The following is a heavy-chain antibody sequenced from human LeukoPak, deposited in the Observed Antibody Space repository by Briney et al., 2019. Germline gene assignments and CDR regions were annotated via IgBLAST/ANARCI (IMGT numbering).Heavy chain of an antibody. V-gene: IGHV3-48*04. D-gene: IGHD4-23*01. J-gene: IGHJ3*02. CDR3: AALTTVVTDDAFDT. Sequence: GGSLRLSCAASAFSLSAYNMNWVRQAPGKGLEWVSYISSSSSTIYYADSVKGRFTISRDNAKNSLYLQMNSLRAEDTAVYYCAALTTVVTDDAFDTWGQGTMVTVSS. CDR2: ISSSSSTI. CDR1: AFSLSAYN.